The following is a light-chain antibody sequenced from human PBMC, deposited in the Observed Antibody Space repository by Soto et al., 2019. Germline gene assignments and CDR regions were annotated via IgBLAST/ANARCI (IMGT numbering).Light chain of an antibody. V-gene: IGLV2-14*01. CDR2: EVS. CDR3: SSYTSSSSAV. J-gene: IGLJ3*02. Sequence: QSALTQPASVSGSPGQSITISCTGTSSDVGGYNYVSWYQQHPGKAPKRMIYEVSNRPSGVSHRFSGSKSGNTAALTISGLQAEDEADYYGSSYTSSSSAVFGGGTKLTVL. CDR1: SSDVGGYNY.